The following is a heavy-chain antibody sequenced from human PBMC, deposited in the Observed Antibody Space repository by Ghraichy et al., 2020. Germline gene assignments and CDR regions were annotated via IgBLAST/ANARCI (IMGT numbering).Heavy chain of an antibody. Sequence: SETLSLTCAVYGASFSGYYWSWIRQSPGKGLEWIGEINHSGSTNYSPSLKSRATISLDTFKNHFSLNLSSVTAADTAVYYCARTPHRYSGTYFDYWGQGTLVTVSS. CDR3: ARTPHRYSGTYFDY. D-gene: IGHD1-26*01. J-gene: IGHJ4*02. CDR2: INHSGST. V-gene: IGHV4-34*01. CDR1: GASFSGYY.